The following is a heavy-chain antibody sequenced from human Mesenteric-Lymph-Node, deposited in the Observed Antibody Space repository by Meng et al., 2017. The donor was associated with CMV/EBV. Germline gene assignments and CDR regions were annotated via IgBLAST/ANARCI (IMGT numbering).Heavy chain of an antibody. Sequence: GGSLRLSCAASGFTFSSYWMSWVRQAPGKGLEWVSTIHSGTSSTYYVDSVKGRFTISRDDSKNTLYLQMNSLRAEDTAVYYCAKAPGTPNWFDPWGQGTLVTVSS. CDR3: AKAPGTPNWFDP. CDR1: GFTFSSYW. V-gene: IGHV3-23*03. J-gene: IGHJ5*02. CDR2: IHSGTSST.